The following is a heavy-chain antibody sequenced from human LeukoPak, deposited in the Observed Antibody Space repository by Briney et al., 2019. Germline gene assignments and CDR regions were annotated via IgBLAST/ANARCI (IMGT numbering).Heavy chain of an antibody. D-gene: IGHD6-19*01. J-gene: IGHJ4*02. CDR2: ISSSVSTI. CDR1: GFTFSNYE. CDR3: AREIVSAVAGNFDY. Sequence: GGALRLSCAASGFTFSNYEMNWVRQAPGKGLEWVSYISSSVSTITYADSVKGRFTISRYNAKNSLSLEMNSLRAEDTAVYYCAREIVSAVAGNFDYWGQGTLVTVSS. V-gene: IGHV3-48*03.